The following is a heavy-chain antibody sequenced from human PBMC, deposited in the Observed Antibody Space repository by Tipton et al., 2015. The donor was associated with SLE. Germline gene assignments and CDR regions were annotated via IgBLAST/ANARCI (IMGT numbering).Heavy chain of an antibody. Sequence: SLRLSCSASGFTFGNYAMHWVRQAPGKGLECVSSISSDGGFADYGDSVMGRFSISRDNSKNTLYLRMSSLKPEDTGVYYCARGAADTSSFFDYWGQGTLVTVSS. CDR2: ISSDGGFA. V-gene: IGHV3-64D*06. D-gene: IGHD6-6*01. CDR3: ARGAADTSSFFDY. CDR1: GFTFGNYA. J-gene: IGHJ4*02.